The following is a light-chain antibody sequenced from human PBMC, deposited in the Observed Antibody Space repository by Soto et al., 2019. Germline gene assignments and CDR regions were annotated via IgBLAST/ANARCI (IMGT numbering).Light chain of an antibody. CDR1: QSLLHSDANTY. V-gene: IGKV2-24*01. Sequence: DIVLTRTPLSSPVTLGQPASISCRSSQSLLHSDANTYLSWLHQRPGQPPRLLIYKVSSRFSGVPDRFSGSGAGTDFTLKISRVEAEDVGVYYCMQSTQFPRTFGQGTNVDIK. J-gene: IGKJ1*01. CDR3: MQSTQFPRT. CDR2: KVS.